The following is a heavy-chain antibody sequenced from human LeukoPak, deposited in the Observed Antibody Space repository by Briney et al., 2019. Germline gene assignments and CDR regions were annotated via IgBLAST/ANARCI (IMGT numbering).Heavy chain of an antibody. V-gene: IGHV4-39*07. CDR1: GGSISSSSYY. D-gene: IGHD1-26*01. Sequence: PSETLSLTCTVSGGSISSSSYYWGWIRQPPGKGLEWIGSIYYSGSTYYNPSLKSRVTISVDTSKNQFSLKLSSVTAADTAVYYCARQGVGATTYFDYWGQGTLVTVSS. CDR2: IYYSGST. J-gene: IGHJ4*02. CDR3: ARQGVGATTYFDY.